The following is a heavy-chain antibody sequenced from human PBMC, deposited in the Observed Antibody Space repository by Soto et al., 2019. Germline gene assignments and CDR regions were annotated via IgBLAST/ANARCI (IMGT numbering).Heavy chain of an antibody. CDR1: GYSFTSYW. CDR3: ARLPSHGYYDSSGYYFSHALDI. J-gene: IGHJ3*02. V-gene: IGHV5-10-1*01. CDR2: IDPSDSYT. Sequence: PGESLKISCKGSGYSFTSYWISWVRQMPGKGLEWMGRIDPSDSYTNYSPSFQGHVTISADKSISTAYLQWSSLKASDTAMYYCARLPSHGYYDSSGYYFSHALDIWGQGTMVTVS. D-gene: IGHD3-22*01.